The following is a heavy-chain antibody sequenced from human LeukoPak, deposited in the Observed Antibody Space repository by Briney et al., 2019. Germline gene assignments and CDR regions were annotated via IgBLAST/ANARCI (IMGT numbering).Heavy chain of an antibody. V-gene: IGHV4-4*07. D-gene: IGHD2-15*01. CDR1: GGGLSSDG. CDR3: ARDWILGYCSGGSSYGMDV. CDR2: SYTSWSI. J-gene: IGHJ6*02. Sequence: PSEALSLTCTVSGGGLSSDGWSWVRQPAGKGLDWRGRSYTSWSIIYYPSLKGRVTMSVDRSKNQFSLKLSSVTAAYTGVYYCARDWILGYCSGGSSYGMDVKGQGTTVTVSS.